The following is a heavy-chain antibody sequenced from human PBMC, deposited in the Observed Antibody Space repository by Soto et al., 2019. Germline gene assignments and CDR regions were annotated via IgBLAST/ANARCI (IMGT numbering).Heavy chain of an antibody. V-gene: IGHV3-30*03. D-gene: IGHD3-16*01. Sequence: QVQVVESGGNIVQPGTSLRLSCAASGFAFTNYGIHWVRQAPGKGLEWVAHISNDGSKKFYADSVKGRFTISRENSENTVYLQMTSLRPDDTAVFYCARDVAMPTGFGLGYWGQGTLVTVSS. J-gene: IGHJ4*02. CDR2: ISNDGSKK. CDR1: GFAFTNYG. CDR3: ARDVAMPTGFGLGY.